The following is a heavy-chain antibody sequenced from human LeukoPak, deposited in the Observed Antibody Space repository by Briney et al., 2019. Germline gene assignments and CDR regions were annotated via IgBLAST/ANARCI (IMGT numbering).Heavy chain of an antibody. CDR2: IKQDGSEK. CDR1: GFTFSSYW. CDR3: ASGQWLVTRGSDY. D-gene: IGHD6-19*01. Sequence: GGSLRLSCAASGFTFSSYWMTWVRQAPGKGLEWVANIKQDGSEKYYVDSVKGRFTISRDNAKNSLYLQMSSLRAEDTAVYYCASGQWLVTRGSDYWGQGTLVTVSS. J-gene: IGHJ4*02. V-gene: IGHV3-7*01.